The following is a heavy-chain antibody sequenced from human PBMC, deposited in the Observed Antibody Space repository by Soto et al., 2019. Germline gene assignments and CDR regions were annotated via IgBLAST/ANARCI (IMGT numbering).Heavy chain of an antibody. CDR1: GYTLTELS. V-gene: IGHV1-24*01. J-gene: IGHJ4*02. CDR2: FDPEDGET. D-gene: IGHD2-2*01. CDR3: ATVGNLCSSTSCPFDY. Sequence: ASVKVSCKVAGYTLTELSMHWVRQAPGKGLEWMGGFDPEDGETIYAQKFQGRVTMTEDTSTDTAYMELSSLRSEDTAVYYCATVGNLCSSTSCPFDYWGQGTLVTVSS.